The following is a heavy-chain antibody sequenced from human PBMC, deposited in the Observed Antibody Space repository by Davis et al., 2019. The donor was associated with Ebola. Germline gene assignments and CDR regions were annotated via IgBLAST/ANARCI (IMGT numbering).Heavy chain of an antibody. Sequence: PSETLSLTCAVSGGSISSGGYSWSWIRQPPGKGLEWIGYIYHSGSTYYNPSLKNRVTISVDRSKNQFSLKLSSVTAADTAVYYCARELQPGRWFDPWGQGTLVTVSS. CDR2: IYHSGST. D-gene: IGHD1-26*01. V-gene: IGHV4-30-2*01. CDR1: GGSISSGGYS. J-gene: IGHJ5*02. CDR3: ARELQPGRWFDP.